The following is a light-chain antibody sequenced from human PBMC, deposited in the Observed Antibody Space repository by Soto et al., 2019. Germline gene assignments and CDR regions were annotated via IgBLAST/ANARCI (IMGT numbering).Light chain of an antibody. Sequence: IVMSQSPATLSVSPGERATLSCRASQGVRSNLAWYQQKPGQPPRLVISGASTRAPGIPDRFSGSGSGTDFTLTISILEPEDFAVYYCQQYGSSGTFGQGTKVDIK. V-gene: IGKV3-20*01. CDR2: GAS. J-gene: IGKJ1*01. CDR1: QGVRSN. CDR3: QQYGSSGT.